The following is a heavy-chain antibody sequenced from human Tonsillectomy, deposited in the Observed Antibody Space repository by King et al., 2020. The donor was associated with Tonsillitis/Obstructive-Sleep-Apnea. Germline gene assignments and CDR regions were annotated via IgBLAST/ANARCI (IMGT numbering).Heavy chain of an antibody. J-gene: IGHJ5*02. D-gene: IGHD3-22*01. Sequence: QVQLQQWGAGLLKPSETLSLTCAVYGGSFSGYYWSWIRQPPGKGLEWIGEINHSGSTNYNPSLKSRVTISVDTSKNQFSLKLSSVTAADTAVYYCARGLRRYSSGYHNWFDPWGQGTLVTVSS. CDR2: INHSGST. CDR1: GGSFSGYY. CDR3: ARGLRRYSSGYHNWFDP. V-gene: IGHV4-34*01.